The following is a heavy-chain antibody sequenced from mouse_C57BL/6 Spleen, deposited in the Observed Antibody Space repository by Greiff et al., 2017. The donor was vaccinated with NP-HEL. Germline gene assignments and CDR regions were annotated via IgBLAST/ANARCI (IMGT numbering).Heavy chain of an antibody. CDR2: INPNNGGT. J-gene: IGHJ2*01. Sequence: EVQLQQSGPELVKPGASVKISCKASGYTFTDYYMNWVKQSHGKSLEWIGDINPNNGGTSYNQKFKGKATLTVDKSSSTAYMELRSLTSEDSAVYYCARHSHFDYWGQGTTLTVSS. CDR1: GYTFTDYY. CDR3: ARHSHFDY. V-gene: IGHV1-26*01.